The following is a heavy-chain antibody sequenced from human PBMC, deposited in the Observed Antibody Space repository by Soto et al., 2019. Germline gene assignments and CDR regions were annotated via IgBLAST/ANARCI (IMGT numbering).Heavy chain of an antibody. CDR1: GYTFTSYG. CDR2: ISAYNGNT. D-gene: IGHD5-18*01. V-gene: IGHV1-18*01. Sequence: ASVKVSCKASGYTFTSYGISWVRQAPGQGLEWMGWISAYNGNTNYAQKLQGRVTMTTDTSTSTAYMELRSLRSDDTAVYYCARGRGGYSYGILFDYWGQGTLVTVSS. J-gene: IGHJ4*02. CDR3: ARGRGGYSYGILFDY.